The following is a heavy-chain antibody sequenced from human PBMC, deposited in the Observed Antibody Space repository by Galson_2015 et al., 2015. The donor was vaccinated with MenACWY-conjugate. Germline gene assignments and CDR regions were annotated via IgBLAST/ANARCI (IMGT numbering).Heavy chain of an antibody. J-gene: IGHJ4*02. CDR3: ARDTIFGVVASFDY. V-gene: IGHV3-48*01. CDR1: GFTFSSYS. CDR2: ISSSSSSI. D-gene: IGHD3-3*01. Sequence: SLRLSCAASGFTFSSYSMNWVRQAPGKGLEWVSYISSSSSSIYYADSVKGRFTISRDNAKNSLYLQMNSLRAEDTAVYYCARDTIFGVVASFDYWGQGTLVTVSS.